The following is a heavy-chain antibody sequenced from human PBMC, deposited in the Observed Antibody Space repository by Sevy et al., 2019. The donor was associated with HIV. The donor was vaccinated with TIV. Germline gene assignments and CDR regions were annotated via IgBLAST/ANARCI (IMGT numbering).Heavy chain of an antibody. J-gene: IGHJ4*01. CDR2: IRSKPNNYGT. CDR3: TGLGEGSSENKYYFDY. Sequence: GESLKISCAASGFTFSGSGLHWVRQASGKGLEWVGRIRSKPNNYGTAYAATVKGRFTISRDDSKNTAYLQMNSLETEDTAVYYCTGLGEGSSENKYYFDYWGQGSLVTVSS. CDR1: GFTFSGSG. V-gene: IGHV3-73*01. D-gene: IGHD3-10*01.